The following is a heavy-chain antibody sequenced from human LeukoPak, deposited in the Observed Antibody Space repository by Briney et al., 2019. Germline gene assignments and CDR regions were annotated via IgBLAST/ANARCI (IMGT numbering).Heavy chain of an antibody. D-gene: IGHD3-16*01. Sequence: GGSLRLSCAASGFTFSSYAMSWVRQAPGKGLEWVSAISGSGGSTYYADSVKGRFTISRDNSKNTLYLKMNSLRAEDTAVYYCAKDRRWGPDYFDYWGQGTLVTVSS. V-gene: IGHV3-23*01. J-gene: IGHJ4*02. CDR3: AKDRRWGPDYFDY. CDR2: ISGSGGST. CDR1: GFTFSSYA.